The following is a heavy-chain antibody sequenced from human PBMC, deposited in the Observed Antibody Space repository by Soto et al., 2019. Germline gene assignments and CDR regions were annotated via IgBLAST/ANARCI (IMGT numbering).Heavy chain of an antibody. J-gene: IGHJ4*02. CDR1: GFTFSTYA. Sequence: GGSLRLSCSTSGFTFSTYAMNWVRQAPGKGLEWVSALSGSGGTTYYADSVRGRFTISRGNSKNTLFLQMSSLRAEDTALYYCAKQRAGYGSGSDTFYFDFWGQGTLVTVSS. CDR3: AKQRAGYGSGSDTFYFDF. CDR2: LSGSGGTT. D-gene: IGHD3-10*01. V-gene: IGHV3-23*01.